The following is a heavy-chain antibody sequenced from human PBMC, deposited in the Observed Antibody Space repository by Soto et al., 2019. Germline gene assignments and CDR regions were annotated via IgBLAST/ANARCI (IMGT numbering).Heavy chain of an antibody. D-gene: IGHD6-6*01. CDR2: IYSGGST. J-gene: IGHJ6*02. V-gene: IGHV3-53*01. Sequence: PGGSLRLSCAASGFTVSSNYMSWVRQAPGKGLEWVSVIYSGGSTYYADSVKGRFTISRDNSKNTLYLQMNSLRAEDTAVYYCARDQLLIAARPYYYGMDVWGQGTTVTVS. CDR3: ARDQLLIAARPYYYGMDV. CDR1: GFTVSSNY.